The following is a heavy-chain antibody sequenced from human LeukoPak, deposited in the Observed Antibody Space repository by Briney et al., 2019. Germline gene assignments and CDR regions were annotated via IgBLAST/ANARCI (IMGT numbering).Heavy chain of an antibody. Sequence: GGSLRLSCAASGFTFSSYGMHWVRQAPGKGLEWVAFIRYDGSNKYYADSVKGHFTISRDNSKNTLYLQMNSLSAEDTAVYYCAKNGDRGAYCSGGTCYPYYYYYMDVWGKGTTVTISS. V-gene: IGHV3-30*02. CDR3: AKNGDRGAYCSGGTCYPYYYYYMDV. CDR2: IRYDGSNK. CDR1: GFTFSSYG. D-gene: IGHD2-15*01. J-gene: IGHJ6*03.